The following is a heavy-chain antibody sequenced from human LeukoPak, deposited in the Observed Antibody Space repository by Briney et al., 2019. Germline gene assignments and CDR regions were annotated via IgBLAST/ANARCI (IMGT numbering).Heavy chain of an antibody. CDR2: IGTAGDT. CDR3: VRLGRDAFDI. V-gene: IGHV3-13*01. J-gene: IGHJ3*02. Sequence: GGSLRLSCAASGFTFSSYDMHWVRQATGKGLEWVSAIGTAGDTYCPGSVKGRFTISRENAKNSLYLQMNSLRAGDTAVYYCVRLGRDAFDIWGQGTMVTVSS. CDR1: GFTFSSYD.